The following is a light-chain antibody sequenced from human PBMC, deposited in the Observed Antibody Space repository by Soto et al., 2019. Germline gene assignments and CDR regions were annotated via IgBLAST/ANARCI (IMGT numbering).Light chain of an antibody. CDR2: GAS. CDR3: QQYGDSPVT. Sequence: IVLTQSPGILSLSPGDRATLSCSASQSVSSSALAWYQQKPAQAPRLLVYGASNRATGLPDRISGSGSGTDFTLTISRLEPEDFAFYFCQQYGDSPVTFGGGP. V-gene: IGKV3-20*01. CDR1: QSVSSSA. J-gene: IGKJ4*01.